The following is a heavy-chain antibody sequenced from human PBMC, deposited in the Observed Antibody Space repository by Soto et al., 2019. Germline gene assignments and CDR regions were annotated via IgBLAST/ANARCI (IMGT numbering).Heavy chain of an antibody. D-gene: IGHD6-19*01. J-gene: IGHJ4*02. CDR2: ISPSGSYI. CDR1: GFIFTSYS. V-gene: IGHV3-21*01. CDR3: ASAPGYSSAWYIY. Sequence: EVQLVESGGSLVKPGGSLRLSCAASGFIFTSYSINWVRQAPGKGLEWVSSISPSGSYIYDADSVKGRFTISRDNAKNSVFLQMNSLRAEDTAVYYCASAPGYSSAWYIYWGQGTVVTVSS.